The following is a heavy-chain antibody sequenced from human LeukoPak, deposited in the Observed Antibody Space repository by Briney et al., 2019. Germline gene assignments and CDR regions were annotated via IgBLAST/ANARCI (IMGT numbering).Heavy chain of an antibody. CDR2: IKQDGSQK. CDR3: ARAGIVPGYYFDY. D-gene: IGHD2-2*01. CDR1: GFTFSSSW. Sequence: GGSLRLSCAAPGFTFSSSWMSWVRQAPEKGLEWVAHIKQDGSQKYYVDSVRGRFTVSRDNAKNSLYLQMNSLRAEDTAVYYCARAGIVPGYYFDYWGQGTLVTVPS. V-gene: IGHV3-7*01. J-gene: IGHJ4*02.